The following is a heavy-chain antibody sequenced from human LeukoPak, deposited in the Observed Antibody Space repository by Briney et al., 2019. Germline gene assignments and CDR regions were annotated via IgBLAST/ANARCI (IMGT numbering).Heavy chain of an antibody. V-gene: IGHV1-46*01. J-gene: IGHJ4*02. CDR2: INPSGTYT. CDR1: GYTFTTYY. D-gene: IGHD3-10*01. CDR3: ARGSNYYGSGSWIYYFDY. Sequence: ASVKVSCKTSGYTFTTYYIHWVRQAPGQGLEWMGIINPSGTYTGYAQKFQGRVTMTRDTSTSTVYMELSSLRSEDTAVYYCARGSNYYGSGSWIYYFDYWGQGTLVTVSS.